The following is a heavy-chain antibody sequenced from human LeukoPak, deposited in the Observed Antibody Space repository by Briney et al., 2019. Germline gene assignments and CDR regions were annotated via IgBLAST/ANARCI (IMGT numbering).Heavy chain of an antibody. CDR3: ASGRHDFVH. J-gene: IGHJ4*01. CDR2: IWYDGSNK. V-gene: IGHV3-33*08. CDR1: GFTFSSYG. Sequence: GGSLRLSCAASGFTFSSYGMHWVRQAPGKGLEWVAFIWYDGSNKYYADSVKGRFTISRDNSKNTLYLQMNSLRAEDTAVYYCASGRHDFVHWGHGTLVTVSS. D-gene: IGHD3-16*01.